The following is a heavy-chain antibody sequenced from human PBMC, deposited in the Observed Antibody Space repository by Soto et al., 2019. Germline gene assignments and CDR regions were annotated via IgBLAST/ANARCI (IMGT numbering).Heavy chain of an antibody. CDR3: ARDSRITIFGVAHVDV. V-gene: IGHV4-34*01. CDR2: INHSGST. D-gene: IGHD3-3*01. Sequence: SEILSLTCAVYGGSFSGYYWSWIRQPPGKGLEWIGEINHSGSTNYNPSLKSRVTISVDTSKNQFSLKLSSVTAADTAVYYCARDSRITIFGVAHVDVWGKGTTVTVSS. J-gene: IGHJ6*04. CDR1: GGSFSGYY.